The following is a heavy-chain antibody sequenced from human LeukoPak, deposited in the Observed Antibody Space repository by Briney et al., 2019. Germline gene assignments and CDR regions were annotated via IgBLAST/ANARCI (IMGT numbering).Heavy chain of an antibody. Sequence: GGSLRLSCAASGSTFSSYEMNWVRQAPGKGLEWVSYISSSGSTIYYADSVKGRFTISRDNAKNSLYLQMNSLRAEDTAVYYCAREFAMVRGVSPSDYWGQGTLVTVSS. CDR3: AREFAMVRGVSPSDY. CDR1: GSTFSSYE. CDR2: ISSSGSTI. D-gene: IGHD3-10*01. J-gene: IGHJ4*02. V-gene: IGHV3-48*03.